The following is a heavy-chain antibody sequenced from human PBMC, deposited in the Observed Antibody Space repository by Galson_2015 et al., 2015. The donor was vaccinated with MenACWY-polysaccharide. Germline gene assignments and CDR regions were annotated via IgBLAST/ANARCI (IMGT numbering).Heavy chain of an antibody. D-gene: IGHD6-6*01. CDR3: ARGEYSSSFHYFDY. CDR1: GYTFTTYG. V-gene: IGHV1-18*01. Sequence: SVKVSCKASGYTFTTYGISWVRQAPGQGLEWMGWISGYDGHTNYAQKLQDRVTMTTDTSTSTAYMELRSLRSDDTAVYYCARGEYSSSFHYFDYWGQGTLVTVSS. J-gene: IGHJ4*02. CDR2: ISGYDGHT.